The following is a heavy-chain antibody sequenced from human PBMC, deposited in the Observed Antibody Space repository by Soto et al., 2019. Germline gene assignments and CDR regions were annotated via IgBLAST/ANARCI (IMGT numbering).Heavy chain of an antibody. J-gene: IGHJ6*02. V-gene: IGHV1-3*01. Sequence: ASVKVSCKASGYTFTSYAMHWVRQAPGQRLEWMGWINAGNGNTKYSQKFRGRVTITRDTSASTAYMELSSLRSEDTAVYYCARDLRDTAMAYYYYGMDVWGQGTTVTVSS. CDR2: INAGNGNT. CDR3: ARDLRDTAMAYYYYGMDV. CDR1: GYTFTSYA. D-gene: IGHD5-18*01.